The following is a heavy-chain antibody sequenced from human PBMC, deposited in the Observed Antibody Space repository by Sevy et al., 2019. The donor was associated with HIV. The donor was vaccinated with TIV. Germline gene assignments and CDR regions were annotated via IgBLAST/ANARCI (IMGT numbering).Heavy chain of an antibody. D-gene: IGHD3-10*01. CDR3: ARGDYFGSGSRSLGYYYGMDV. CDR1: GDSVSSNSAA. J-gene: IGHJ6*02. CDR2: THYRSKWSY. Sequence: SQILSLTCVIYGDSVSSNSAAWNWIRQSPSTGLEWLGRTHYRSKWSYDYAVSLKSRITIHPDTSKNQFSLQLSSVTPEDTAVYFCARGDYFGSGSRSLGYYYGMDVWGQGTAVTVSS. V-gene: IGHV6-1*01.